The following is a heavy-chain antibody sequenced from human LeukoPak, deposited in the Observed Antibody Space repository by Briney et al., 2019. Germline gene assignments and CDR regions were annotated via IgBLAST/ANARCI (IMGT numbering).Heavy chain of an antibody. CDR3: ARDQYCSSTSCYHSAFDI. J-gene: IGHJ3*02. CDR2: ISYDGSNK. CDR1: GFTFSSYA. D-gene: IGHD2-2*01. V-gene: IGHV3-30*04. Sequence: HSGGSLRLSCAASGFTFSSYAVHWVRQAPGKRLEWVAVISYDGSNKYYADSVKGRFTISRDNSKNTLYLQMNSLRAEDTAVYYCARDQYCSSTSCYHSAFDIWGQGTMVTVSS.